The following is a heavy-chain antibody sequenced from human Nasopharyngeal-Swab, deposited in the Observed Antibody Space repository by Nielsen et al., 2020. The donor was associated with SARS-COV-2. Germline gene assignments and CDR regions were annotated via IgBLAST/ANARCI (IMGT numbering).Heavy chain of an antibody. V-gene: IGHV1-46*01. Sequence: ASVQVSCKASGYTFTSYYLHWVRQAPVQGLEWMGIINPTDGSTSYAQKFEGRVTMTRVTSTSTVYMELNSLRSEDTAVYYCARVLPFRITGTSGMDVWGQGTTVTVSS. D-gene: IGHD1-7*01. J-gene: IGHJ6*02. CDR2: INPTDGST. CDR3: ARVLPFRITGTSGMDV. CDR1: GYTFTSYY.